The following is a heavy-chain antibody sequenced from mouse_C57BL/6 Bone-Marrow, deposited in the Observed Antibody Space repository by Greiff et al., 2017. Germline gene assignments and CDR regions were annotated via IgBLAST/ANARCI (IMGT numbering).Heavy chain of an antibody. CDR3: AREVVASDWYFDV. CDR2: IYPGGGYT. CDR1: GYTFTNYW. Sequence: VQLQESGAELVRPGTSVKMSCMASGYTFTNYWIGWAKQRPGHGLEWIGDIYPGGGYTNYNEKFKGKATLTADKSSSTAYMQFSSLTSEDSAIYYCAREVVASDWYFDVWGTGTTVTVSS. J-gene: IGHJ1*03. V-gene: IGHV1-63*01. D-gene: IGHD1-1*01.